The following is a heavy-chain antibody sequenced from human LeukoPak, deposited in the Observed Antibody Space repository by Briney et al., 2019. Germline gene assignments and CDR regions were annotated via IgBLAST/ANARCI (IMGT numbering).Heavy chain of an antibody. CDR3: ARDRGGNSFDF. CDR2: INPNSDT. V-gene: IGHV1-2*02. Sequence: ASVRVSCKASGYTFTDSYMHWMRQAPGQGLEWLGWINPNSDTNYAQKFQGRVTMTRDTSISSADMELNNLRSDDTGVYYCARDRGGNSFDFWGQGTLVTVSS. D-gene: IGHD4-23*01. J-gene: IGHJ4*02. CDR1: GYTFTDSY.